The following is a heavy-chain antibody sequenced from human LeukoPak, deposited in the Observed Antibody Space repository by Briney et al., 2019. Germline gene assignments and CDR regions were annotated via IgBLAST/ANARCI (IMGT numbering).Heavy chain of an antibody. CDR3: AKDRGGAAAEFDY. CDR2: ISSSGTTI. D-gene: IGHD6-13*01. V-gene: IGHV3-11*01. J-gene: IGHJ4*02. CDR1: GFTFSDYY. Sequence: GGSLRLSCAASGFTFSDYYMSWIRQAPGKGLEWVSYISSSGTTIYYADSVKGRFTISRDNAKNSLYLQMNSLRAEDTALYYCAKDRGGAAAEFDYWGQGTLVTVSS.